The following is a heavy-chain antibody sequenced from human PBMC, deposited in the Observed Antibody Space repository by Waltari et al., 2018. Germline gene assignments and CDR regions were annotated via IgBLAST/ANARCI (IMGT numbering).Heavy chain of an antibody. J-gene: IGHJ6*02. V-gene: IGHV4-38-2*01. Sequence: QVQLQESGPGLVKPSETLSLTCAVSGYSISSGYYWGWIRQPPGKGLEWSGSIEHRGSTHDNPSIRSRVTIAVDTAKNQFSRKLSSVTAADTAVYYCARARDYELWTMDVWGQGTTVTVSS. CDR2: IEHRGST. CDR1: GYSISSGYY. CDR3: ARARDYELWTMDV. D-gene: IGHD3-3*01.